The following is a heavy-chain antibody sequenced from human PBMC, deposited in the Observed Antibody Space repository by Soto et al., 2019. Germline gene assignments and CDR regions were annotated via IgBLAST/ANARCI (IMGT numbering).Heavy chain of an antibody. CDR2: ISYDGSNK. CDR3: AKDLEYSSSWYYYYGMDV. Sequence: VQLLESGGGLVQPGGSLRLSCAASGFTFSSYGMHWVRQAPGKGLEWVAVISYDGSNKYYADSVKGRFTISRDNSKNTLYLQMNSLRAEDTAVYYCAKDLEYSSSWYYYYGMDVWGQGTTVTVSS. CDR1: GFTFSSYG. J-gene: IGHJ6*02. V-gene: IGHV3-30*18. D-gene: IGHD6-13*01.